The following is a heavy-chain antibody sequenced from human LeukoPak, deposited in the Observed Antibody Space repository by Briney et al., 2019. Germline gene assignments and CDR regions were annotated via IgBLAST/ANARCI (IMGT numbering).Heavy chain of an antibody. CDR1: GGSISSSSYY. Sequence: SETLSLTCTVSGGSISSSSYYWGWIRQPPGKGLEWIGSIYYSGSTNYNPSLKSRVTISVDTSKNQFSLKLSSVTAADTAVYYCARHEVGIDYWGQGTLVTVSS. CDR2: IYYSGST. D-gene: IGHD3-10*01. CDR3: ARHEVGIDY. J-gene: IGHJ4*02. V-gene: IGHV4-39*01.